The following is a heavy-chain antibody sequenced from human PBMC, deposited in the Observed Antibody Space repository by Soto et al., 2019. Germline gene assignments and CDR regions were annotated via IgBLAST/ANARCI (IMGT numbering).Heavy chain of an antibody. Sequence: ASVKVSCKATGYTFTSYGISWVRQAPGQGLEWMGWISAYNGNTNYAQKPQGRVTMTTDTSTSTAYMELRSLRSDDTAVYYCARNRHDIVVVPAAMGTNDAFDIWGQGTMVTVSS. CDR3: ARNRHDIVVVPAAMGTNDAFDI. CDR2: ISAYNGNT. V-gene: IGHV1-18*01. J-gene: IGHJ3*02. D-gene: IGHD2-2*01. CDR1: GYTFTSYG.